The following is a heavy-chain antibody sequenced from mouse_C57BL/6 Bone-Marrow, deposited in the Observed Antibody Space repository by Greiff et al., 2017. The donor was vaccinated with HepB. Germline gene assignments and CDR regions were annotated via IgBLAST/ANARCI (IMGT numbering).Heavy chain of an antibody. Sequence: VQLQQSGAELLRPGASVKLSCTASGFNIKDDYMHWVKQRPEQGLEWIGWIDPENGDTEYASKFQGKATITADTSSNTAYLQLSSLTSEDTAVYYCAIGTTVVEWDYFDYWGQGTTLTVSP. V-gene: IGHV14-4*01. CDR3: AIGTTVVEWDYFDY. D-gene: IGHD1-1*01. J-gene: IGHJ2*01. CDR1: GFNIKDDY. CDR2: IDPENGDT.